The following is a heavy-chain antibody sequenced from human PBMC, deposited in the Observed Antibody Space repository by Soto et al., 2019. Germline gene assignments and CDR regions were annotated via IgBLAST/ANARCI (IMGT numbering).Heavy chain of an antibody. V-gene: IGHV1-3*01. CDR1: GYTFTSYA. CDR3: ARAETYYDFCSCYSD. CDR2: INAGNGNT. Sequence: ASVKVSCKASGYTFTSYAMHWVRQAPGQRLEWMGWINAGNGNTKYSQKFQGRVTITRDTSASTAYMELSSLRSEDTAVYYCARAETYYDFCSCYSDWGQGALVTVSS. D-gene: IGHD3-3*01. J-gene: IGHJ4*02.